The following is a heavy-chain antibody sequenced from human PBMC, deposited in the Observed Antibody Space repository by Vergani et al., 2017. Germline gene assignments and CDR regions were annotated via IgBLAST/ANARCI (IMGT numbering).Heavy chain of an antibody. V-gene: IGHV3-15*01. Sequence: EVQVVESGGGLIKPGGSLRLSCVVSGITFKNAWINWVRQAPGKGLEWIGRIRSKNDGGTADYAAPLKGRFTISRDDSNDSAFLLVNNLKTEDSAVYFCYTDYHYYWGQGTLVTVSS. CDR3: YTDYHYY. CDR2: IRSKNDGGTA. J-gene: IGHJ4*02. CDR1: GITFKNAW. D-gene: IGHD4-11*01.